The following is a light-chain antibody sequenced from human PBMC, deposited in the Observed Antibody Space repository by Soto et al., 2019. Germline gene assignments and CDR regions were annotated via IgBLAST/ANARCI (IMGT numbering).Light chain of an antibody. Sequence: QSALTQPASVSGSPGQSITISCTGTSSDVGGYNYVSWYQQHPGKAPKLMIYEVSNRPSGVSNRFSSSKSGNTASLTISGLQAEDEADYYCSSYTSTSTIVVFGNGTKLTV. CDR3: SSYTSTSTIVV. V-gene: IGLV2-14*01. CDR2: EVS. CDR1: SSDVGGYNY. J-gene: IGLJ1*01.